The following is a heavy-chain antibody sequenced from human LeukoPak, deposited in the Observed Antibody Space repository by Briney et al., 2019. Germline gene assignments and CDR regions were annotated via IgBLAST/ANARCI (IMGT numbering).Heavy chain of an antibody. CDR3: VRDLSPVSDRNVWYDALDI. D-gene: IGHD1-1*01. Sequence: GGSLRLSCVASGFSFTSSWMTWVRQAPGKGLEWVANIAGDESQKRYMDSVKGRFTISRDNAKNSLSLQLNSLRAEDTAIYYCVRDLSPVSDRNVWYDALDIWGQGTMVTVSS. CDR1: GFSFTSSW. V-gene: IGHV3-7*01. J-gene: IGHJ3*02. CDR2: IAGDESQK.